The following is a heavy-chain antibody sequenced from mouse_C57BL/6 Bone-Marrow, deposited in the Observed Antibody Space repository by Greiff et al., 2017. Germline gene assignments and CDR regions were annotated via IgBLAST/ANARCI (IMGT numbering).Heavy chain of an antibody. J-gene: IGHJ3*01. D-gene: IGHD2-4*01. Sequence: VQLKQSGAELVRPGASVKLSCTASGFNIKDDYMHWVKQRPEQGLEWIGWIDPENGDTEYASKFQGKATIPADTSSNTAYLQLSSLTSEDTAVYYCTSLIYYDYGLFAYWGQGNLVTVSA. V-gene: IGHV14-4*01. CDR3: TSLIYYDYGLFAY. CDR1: GFNIKDDY. CDR2: IDPENGDT.